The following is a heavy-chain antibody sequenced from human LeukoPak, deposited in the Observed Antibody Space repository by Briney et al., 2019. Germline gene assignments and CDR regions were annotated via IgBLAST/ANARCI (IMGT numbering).Heavy chain of an antibody. J-gene: IGHJ4*02. Sequence: GASLRLSCAASGFTFSSYAMSWVRQAPGKGLEWVSAISGSGGSTYYADSVKSRFTISRDNSKNTLYLQMNSLRAEDTAVYYCAKYSSSWYVAAFDYWGQGTLVTVSS. CDR3: AKYSSSWYVAAFDY. CDR2: ISGSGGST. CDR1: GFTFSSYA. V-gene: IGHV3-23*01. D-gene: IGHD6-13*01.